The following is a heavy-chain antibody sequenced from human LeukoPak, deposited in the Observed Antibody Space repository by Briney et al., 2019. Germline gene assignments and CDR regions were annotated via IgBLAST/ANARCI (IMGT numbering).Heavy chain of an antibody. CDR2: IYPGDSGT. CDR3: ARSQNYYDSSGPSDAFDI. CDR1: GYSFTSYW. J-gene: IGHJ3*02. D-gene: IGHD3-22*01. Sequence: GQSLKISCTGSGYSFTSYWIGWVRQMRGKGLEWMGIIYPGDSGTRYSTSFQGQVTISADKSISTAYLQWSSLKASDTAMYYCARSQNYYDSSGPSDAFDIWGQGTMVTVSS. V-gene: IGHV5-51*01.